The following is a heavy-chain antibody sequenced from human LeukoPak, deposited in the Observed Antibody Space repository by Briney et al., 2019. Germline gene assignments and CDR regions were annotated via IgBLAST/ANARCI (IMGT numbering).Heavy chain of an antibody. D-gene: IGHD1-1*01. CDR1: GFTFDDYG. Sequence: PGGSLRLSCAASGFTFDDYGMSWVRQAPGKGLEWVSGINWNGGSTGYADSVKGRFTISRDNSKNTLYLQMNSLKTEDTGTYYCARGQYPGTLFDYWGQGTLVTVSS. V-gene: IGHV3-20*04. CDR3: ARGQYPGTLFDY. J-gene: IGHJ4*02. CDR2: INWNGGST.